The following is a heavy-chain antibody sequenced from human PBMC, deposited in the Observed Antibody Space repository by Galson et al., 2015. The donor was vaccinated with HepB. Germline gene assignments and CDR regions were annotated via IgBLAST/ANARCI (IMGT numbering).Heavy chain of an antibody. Sequence: SLRLSCAASGFTFSSYDMHWVRQATGKGLEWVSAIGTAGDTYYPGSVKGRFTISRENAKNSLYLQMNSLRAGDTAVYYCARGGRYYDSSGYYSSGVDYWGQGTLVTVSS. D-gene: IGHD3-22*01. CDR1: GFTFSSYD. CDR3: ARGGRYYDSSGYYSSGVDY. CDR2: IGTAGDT. J-gene: IGHJ4*02. V-gene: IGHV3-13*01.